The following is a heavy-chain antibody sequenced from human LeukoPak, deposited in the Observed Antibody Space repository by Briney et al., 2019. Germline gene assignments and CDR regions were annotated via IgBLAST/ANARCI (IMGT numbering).Heavy chain of an antibody. CDR1: ESSFDNFA. CDR2: VIPILNRS. D-gene: IGHD3-10*01. V-gene: IGHV1-69*04. J-gene: IGHJ4*02. CDR3: AREWDFSSGNFYVPYFDS. Sequence: SVKVSCKTSESSFDNFAFSWVRQAPGQGLEFMGRVIPILNRSNYAQKFKDRVTITADKSTATAYMELSSLRSDDTAVYYCAREWDFSSGNFYVPYFDSWGQGTLVTVSS.